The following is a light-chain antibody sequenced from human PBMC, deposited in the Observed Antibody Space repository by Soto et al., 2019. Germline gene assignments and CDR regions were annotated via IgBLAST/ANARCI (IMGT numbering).Light chain of an antibody. Sequence: DIQMTQSTSSLSASVGYIVTITLGASESLSSYLNWYQQKPGKAPKLLMYTASSLQSGVPSRFSGSGSGTDFTLTISSLQPEDFATYYCQQSYSIPWTFGQGTKVDIK. J-gene: IGKJ1*01. CDR2: TAS. CDR1: ESLSSY. CDR3: QQSYSIPWT. V-gene: IGKV1-39*01.